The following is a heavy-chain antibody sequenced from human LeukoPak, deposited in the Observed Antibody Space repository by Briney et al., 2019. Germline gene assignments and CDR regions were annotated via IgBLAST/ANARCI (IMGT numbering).Heavy chain of an antibody. CDR3: ARDYTGYDNWFDP. Sequence: GGSLRLSCAASGFTFSSYSMNWVRQAPGKGLEWVSYISSSSSTIYYADSVKGRFTISRDNAKNSLYLQMNSLRAEDTAVYYCARDYTGYDNWFDPWGQGTLVTVSS. CDR1: GFTFSSYS. J-gene: IGHJ5*02. V-gene: IGHV3-48*04. CDR2: ISSSSSTI. D-gene: IGHD5-12*01.